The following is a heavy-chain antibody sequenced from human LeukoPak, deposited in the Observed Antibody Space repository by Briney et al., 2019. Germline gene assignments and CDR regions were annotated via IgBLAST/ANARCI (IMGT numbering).Heavy chain of an antibody. CDR2: MNPNSGNT. Sequence: ASVKVSCKASGYTFTSYDINWVRQATGQGLEWMGWMNPNSGNTGYAQKFQGRVTMTRNTSISTAYMELSSLRSEDTAVYYCARGPSTVALIHLDWYFDLWGRGTLVTVSS. CDR3: ARGPSTVALIHLDWYFDL. J-gene: IGHJ2*01. V-gene: IGHV1-8*01. CDR1: GYTFTSYD. D-gene: IGHD4-23*01.